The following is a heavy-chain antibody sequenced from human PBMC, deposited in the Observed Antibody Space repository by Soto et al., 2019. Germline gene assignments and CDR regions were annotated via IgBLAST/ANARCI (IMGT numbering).Heavy chain of an antibody. Sequence: QVQLQLWGAGLLKPSETLSLTCAVYGGSFSGYYWSWIRQPPGKGLEWIGEINHSGSTNYNPSLKSRVTISVDTSKNQFSLKLSSVTAADTAVYYCARGIVDQAFDIWGQGTMVTVSS. CDR1: GGSFSGYY. V-gene: IGHV4-34*01. CDR3: ARGIVDQAFDI. J-gene: IGHJ3*02. CDR2: INHSGST. D-gene: IGHD3-22*01.